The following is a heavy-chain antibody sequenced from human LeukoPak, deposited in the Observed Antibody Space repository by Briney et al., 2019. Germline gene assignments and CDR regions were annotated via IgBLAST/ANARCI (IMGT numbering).Heavy chain of an antibody. J-gene: IGHJ4*02. Sequence: PGGSLRLSCAASGFTLSNAWMNWVRQAPGKGLEWVSFISSSSSYIYYADSVKGRFTISRDNSKNTLYLQMNSLRAEDTAVYYCARDLEWDSSGYPYYYFDYWGQGTLVTVSS. V-gene: IGHV3-21*01. CDR1: GFTLSNAW. CDR3: ARDLEWDSSGYPYYYFDY. CDR2: ISSSSSYI. D-gene: IGHD3-22*01.